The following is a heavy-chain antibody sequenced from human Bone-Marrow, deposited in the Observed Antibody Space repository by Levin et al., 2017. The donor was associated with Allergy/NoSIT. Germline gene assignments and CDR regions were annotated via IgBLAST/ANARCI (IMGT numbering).Heavy chain of an antibody. V-gene: IGHV3-53*01. D-gene: IGHD3-10*01. CDR3: ARGWFGELLSH. J-gene: IGHJ4*02. CDR2: IYSGGST. Sequence: PGGSLRLSCAASGFTVSSNYMSWVRQAPGKGPEWVSVIYSGGSTYYADSVKGRFTISRDNSKNTLYLQMNSLRAEATAVYYCARGWFGELLSHWGQGTLVTVSS. CDR1: GFTVSSNY.